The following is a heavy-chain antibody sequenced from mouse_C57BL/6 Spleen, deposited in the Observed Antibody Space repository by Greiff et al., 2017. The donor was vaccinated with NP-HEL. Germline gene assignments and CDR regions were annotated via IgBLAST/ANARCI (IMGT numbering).Heavy chain of an antibody. CDR3: ARPSSTSSFYAMDY. CDR1: GFTFTDYY. CDR2: IRNKANGYTT. D-gene: IGHD1-1*01. Sequence: EVKLMESGGGLVQPGGSLSLSCAASGFTFTDYYMSWVRQPPGKALEWLGFIRNKANGYTTEYSASVKGRFTISRDNSQSILYLQMNALRAEDSATYYCARPSSTSSFYAMDYWGQGTSVTVSS. V-gene: IGHV7-3*01. J-gene: IGHJ4*01.